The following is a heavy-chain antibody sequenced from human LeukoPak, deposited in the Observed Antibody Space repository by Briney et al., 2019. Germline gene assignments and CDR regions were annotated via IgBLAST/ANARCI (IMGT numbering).Heavy chain of an antibody. CDR3: AKSGYYDSSGHYFHPIDY. Sequence: GRSLRLSCAASGFTFDDYAMHWVRQAPGKGLEWVSGISWNSGSIGYADSVKGRFTISRDNAKNSLYLQMNSLRAEDTALYYCAKSGYYDSSGHYFHPIDYWGQGTLVTVSS. CDR1: GFTFDDYA. D-gene: IGHD3-22*01. V-gene: IGHV3-9*01. CDR2: ISWNSGSI. J-gene: IGHJ4*02.